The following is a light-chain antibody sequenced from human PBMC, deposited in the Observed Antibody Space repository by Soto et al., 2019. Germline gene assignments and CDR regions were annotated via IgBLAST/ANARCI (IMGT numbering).Light chain of an antibody. J-gene: IGKJ2*01. Sequence: EIVLTQSPATLSLSPGEGATLSCRASQSVNSYLAWYQQKPGQAPRLLIYDASNRATGIPARLSGSGSGTDFTLTISSLEPEDFAVYYCQQRSNWPYTFGQGTRLEIK. CDR3: QQRSNWPYT. CDR1: QSVNSY. V-gene: IGKV3-11*01. CDR2: DAS.